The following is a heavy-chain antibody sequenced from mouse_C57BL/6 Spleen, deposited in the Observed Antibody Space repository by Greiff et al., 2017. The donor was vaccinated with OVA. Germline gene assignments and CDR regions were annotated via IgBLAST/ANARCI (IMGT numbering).Heavy chain of an antibody. Sequence: EVMLVESGGGLVQPKGSLKLSCAASGFSFNTYAMNWVRQAPGKGLEWVARIRSKSNNYATYYADSVKDRFTISRDDSESMLYLQMNNLKTEDTAMYYCVRHEFYYYGSSYAMDYWGQGTSVTVSS. CDR1: GFSFNTYA. CDR3: VRHEFYYYGSSYAMDY. CDR2: IRSKSNNYAT. V-gene: IGHV10-1*01. J-gene: IGHJ4*01. D-gene: IGHD1-1*01.